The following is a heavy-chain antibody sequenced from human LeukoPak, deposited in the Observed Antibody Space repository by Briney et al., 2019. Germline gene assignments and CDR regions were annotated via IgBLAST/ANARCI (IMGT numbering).Heavy chain of an antibody. V-gene: IGHV3-48*01. CDR3: ARESITGDRDFDY. CDR1: GFTFSGYS. CDR2: ICSGSRTI. Sequence: GGSLRLSCAASGFTFSGYSMNWVRQAPGRGLEWLSYICSGSRTIVYGDSVKGRFIISRDNAKNSLYLLMNSLRADDRAVYYCARESITGDRDFDYWGQGTLITVSS. D-gene: IGHD7-27*01. J-gene: IGHJ4*02.